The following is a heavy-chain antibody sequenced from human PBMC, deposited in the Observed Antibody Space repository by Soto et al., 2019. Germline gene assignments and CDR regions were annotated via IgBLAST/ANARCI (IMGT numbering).Heavy chain of an antibody. CDR3: ARERVRFLEWFLPVMPLSYGMDV. Sequence: ASVKVSCKASGYTFTNFGFSWVRQAPGQGLEWMGWISVYNGKTDYAQKFLGRVTLTTDTSTSTAYMELRSLRSDDTAVYYCARERVRFLEWFLPVMPLSYGMDVWGQGTTVTVSS. J-gene: IGHJ6*02. V-gene: IGHV1-18*01. CDR1: GYTFTNFG. D-gene: IGHD3-3*01. CDR2: ISVYNGKT.